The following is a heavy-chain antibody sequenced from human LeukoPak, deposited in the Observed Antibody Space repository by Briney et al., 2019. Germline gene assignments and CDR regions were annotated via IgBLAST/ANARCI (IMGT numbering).Heavy chain of an antibody. D-gene: IGHD5-12*01. V-gene: IGHV3-23*01. J-gene: IGHJ4*02. CDR1: RFTFSTYV. CDR2: ISGDGSKT. CDR3: AKEDDGGYAHDC. Sequence: GGSLRLSCVASRFTFSTYVMSWVRQAPGKGLEWVSAISGDGSKTYYADSVKGRFTISRDNSKNTVYLQMNGLGAEATAVYYCAKEDDGGYAHDCWGQGTLVTVSS.